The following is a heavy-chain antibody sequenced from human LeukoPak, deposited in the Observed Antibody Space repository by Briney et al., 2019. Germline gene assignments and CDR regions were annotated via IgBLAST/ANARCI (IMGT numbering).Heavy chain of an antibody. V-gene: IGHV3-30-3*01. CDR1: GYTFTSYY. CDR2: ISYDGSNK. CDR3: ARMGNDFWSGYYFDY. Sequence: SCKASGYTFTSYYMHWVRQAPGKGLEWVAVISYDGSNKYYADSVKGRFTISRDNAKNSLYLQMNSLRAEDTAVYYCARMGNDFWSGYYFDYWGQGTLVTVSS. J-gene: IGHJ4*02. D-gene: IGHD3-3*01.